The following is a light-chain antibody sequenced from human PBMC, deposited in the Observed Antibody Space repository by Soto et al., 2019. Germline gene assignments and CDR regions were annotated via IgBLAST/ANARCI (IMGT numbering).Light chain of an antibody. CDR2: EVS. J-gene: IGLJ3*02. V-gene: IGLV2-18*02. Sequence: QSVLTQPASVSGSPGQSITISCTGTSSDVGGYNRVSWYQQPPGTAPKLIIYEVSNRPSGVPDRFFGSKSGNTASLTISGLQAEDEADYYCSSFTSSNTWVFGGGTKLTVL. CDR3: SSFTSSNTWV. CDR1: SSDVGGYNR.